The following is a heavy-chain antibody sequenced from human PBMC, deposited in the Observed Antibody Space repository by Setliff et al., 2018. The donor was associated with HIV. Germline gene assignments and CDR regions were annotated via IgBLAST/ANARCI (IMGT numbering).Heavy chain of an antibody. V-gene: IGHV4-34*01. J-gene: IGHJ1*01. CDR3: TRGPARRYPGSTVYGL. Sequence: KTSETLSLTCGLYGGPLSGYCWTWIRQSPEKGLEWIGEINDSGDTKYNPSLMSRLSMSVEKSKNEFSLKVTSLTAADTAVYFCTRGPARRYPGSTVYGLWGQGTPDTVSS. CDR2: INDSGDT. CDR1: GGPLSGYC. D-gene: IGHD1-26*01.